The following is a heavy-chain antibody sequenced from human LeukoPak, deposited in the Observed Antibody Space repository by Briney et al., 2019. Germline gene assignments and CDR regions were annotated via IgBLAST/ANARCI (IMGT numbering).Heavy chain of an antibody. D-gene: IGHD1-7*01. Sequence: GRSLRLSCAASGFTFSSYSMNWVRQAPGKGLEWVAFIRYDGSNKYYADSVKGRFTISRDNSKNTLYLQMNSLRAEDTAVCYCAKDRNYHYWGQGTLVTVSS. V-gene: IGHV3-30*02. CDR3: AKDRNYHY. CDR1: GFTFSSYS. CDR2: IRYDGSNK. J-gene: IGHJ4*02.